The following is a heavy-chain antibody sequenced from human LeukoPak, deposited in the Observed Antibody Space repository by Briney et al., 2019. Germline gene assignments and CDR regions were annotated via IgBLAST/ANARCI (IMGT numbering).Heavy chain of an antibody. V-gene: IGHV3-9*01. J-gene: IGHJ4*02. CDR3: ARGDILTTRLLDS. Sequence: GGSLRLSCAASGFIFDDYAMHWVRRAPGKGLQWVSGITRNAAIIGYVDSVKGRFTISRDSAKNSLYLQMNSLRPEDTAFYYCARGDILTTRLLDSWGLGTLVTVS. D-gene: IGHD3-9*01. CDR2: ITRNAAII. CDR1: GFIFDDYA.